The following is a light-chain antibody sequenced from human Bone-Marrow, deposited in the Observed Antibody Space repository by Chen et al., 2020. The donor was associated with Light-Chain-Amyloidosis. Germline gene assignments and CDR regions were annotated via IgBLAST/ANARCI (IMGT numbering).Light chain of an antibody. Sequence: EIVLTQSPGTLSLSPGEGANLSCRASQTISINYLTWYQQKFGPAPRLLIYGSSSRATGIPDRFTGSGSGTDFTLTINRLEPEDFAMYYCQQYGTSPLTFGGGTKVEIK. CDR1: QTISINY. J-gene: IGKJ4*01. CDR2: GSS. CDR3: QQYGTSPLT. V-gene: IGKV3-20*01.